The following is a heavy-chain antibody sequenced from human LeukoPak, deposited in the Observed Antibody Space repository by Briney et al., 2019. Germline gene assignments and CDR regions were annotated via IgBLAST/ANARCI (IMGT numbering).Heavy chain of an antibody. CDR2: ISYDGSNK. CDR1: GFTFSNYA. J-gene: IGHJ4*02. Sequence: GGSLRLSCAASGFTFSNYAVHWVRQAPGKGLEWVAVISYDGSNKYYADSVKGRFTISRDNSKNTLYLQMNSLRAEDTAVYYCARDPKGPLYYFDYWGQGTLVTVSS. CDR3: ARDPKGPLYYFDY. V-gene: IGHV3-30*04.